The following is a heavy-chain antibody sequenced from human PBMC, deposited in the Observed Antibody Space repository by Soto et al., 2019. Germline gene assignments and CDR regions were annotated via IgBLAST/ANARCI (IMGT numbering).Heavy chain of an antibody. J-gene: IGHJ4*02. Sequence: SETLSLTCTVSGGSVSSGSYYWSWIRQPPGKGLEWIGSIYYSGSTSYYPSFKSRVTISLDTSRNQFSLKLSSVTAADTAVYYCARAASYASSYYFDFRGQGTLVTVSS. V-gene: IGHV4-61*01. CDR3: ARAASYASSYYFDF. CDR1: GGSVSSGSYY. CDR2: IYYSGST. D-gene: IGHD6-6*01.